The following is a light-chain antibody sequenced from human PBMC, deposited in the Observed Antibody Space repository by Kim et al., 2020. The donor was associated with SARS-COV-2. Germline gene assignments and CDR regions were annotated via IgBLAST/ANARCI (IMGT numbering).Light chain of an antibody. CDR3: QQYNNWPPMYT. CDR2: GAS. J-gene: IGKJ2*01. V-gene: IGKV3-15*01. Sequence: SPGERATRSCRASQSVSSNLAWYQQKHGQAPRLLIYGASTRATGIRARFSGSGSGTEFTLTNSSLQSEDFAVYYCQQYNNWPPMYTFGQGTKLEI. CDR1: QSVSSN.